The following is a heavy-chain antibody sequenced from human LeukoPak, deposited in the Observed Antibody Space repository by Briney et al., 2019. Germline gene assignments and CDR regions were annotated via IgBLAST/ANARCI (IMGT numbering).Heavy chain of an antibody. J-gene: IGHJ5*02. D-gene: IGHD3-16*02. CDR2: IYYSGST. V-gene: IGHV4-31*03. CDR1: VGSLSSGGYY. CDR3: ARDGSMITFGGVIAHWFDP. Sequence: SETLSLTCTVSVGSLSSGGYYWSSIRQHPGKGLEWLGYIYYSGSTYYNPSLKSRVTISVDTSKNQFSLKLSSVTAADTAVYYCARDGSMITFGGVIAHWFDPWGQGTLVTVSS.